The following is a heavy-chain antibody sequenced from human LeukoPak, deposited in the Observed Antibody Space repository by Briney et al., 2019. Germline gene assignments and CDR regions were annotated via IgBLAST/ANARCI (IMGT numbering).Heavy chain of an antibody. D-gene: IGHD3-9*01. J-gene: IGHJ4*02. CDR3: ASSYYEILTGYYRSY. Sequence: GGSLRLSCAASGFTFSSYGMHWVRQAPGKGLEWVAVISYDGSNKYYADSVKGRFTISRDNSKNTLYLQMNSLRAEDTAVYFCASSYYEILTGYYRSYWGQGTLVTVSS. CDR2: ISYDGSNK. CDR1: GFTFSSYG. V-gene: IGHV3-30*03.